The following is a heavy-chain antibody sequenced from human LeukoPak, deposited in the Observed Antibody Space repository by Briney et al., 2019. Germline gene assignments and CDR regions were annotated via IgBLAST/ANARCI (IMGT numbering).Heavy chain of an antibody. D-gene: IGHD4/OR15-4a*01. CDR1: GGSFSGYY. CDR2: INHSGST. Sequence: PSETLSLTCAVCGGSFSGYYWSWIRQPPGKGLEWIGEINHSGSTNYNPSLKSRVTISVDTSKNQFSLKLSSVTAADTAVYYCARGLGYGALQRRFDPWGQGTLVTVSS. J-gene: IGHJ5*02. V-gene: IGHV4-34*01. CDR3: ARGLGYGALQRRFDP.